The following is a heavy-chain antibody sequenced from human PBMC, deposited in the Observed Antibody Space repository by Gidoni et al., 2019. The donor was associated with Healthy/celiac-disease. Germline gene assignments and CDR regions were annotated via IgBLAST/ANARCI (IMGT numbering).Heavy chain of an antibody. J-gene: IGHJ4*02. Sequence: EVQLVESGGGLVQPGRSLRLSCPPSGSTFDDYARHWVRQAAGKGLEWVSGISWNSGSIGYADSVKGRFTISRDNAKNSLYLQMNSLRAEDTALYYCACLTGIWGSPDYWGQGTLGTVSS. D-gene: IGHD3-16*01. CDR3: ACLTGIWGSPDY. CDR1: GSTFDDYA. CDR2: ISWNSGSI. V-gene: IGHV3-9*01.